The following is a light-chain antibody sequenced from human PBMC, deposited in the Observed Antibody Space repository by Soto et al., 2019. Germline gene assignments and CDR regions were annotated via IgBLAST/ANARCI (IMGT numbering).Light chain of an antibody. CDR2: GAS. CDR1: ETVSSIY. V-gene: IGKV3-20*01. CDR3: QEYGTLSWT. Sequence: EIVLTQSPGTLSLSPGERATLSCRASETVSSIYLAWYQQKPGQAPRLLIYGASSRATGIPDRFSGSGSGTDFALTISRLEPEDFAVYYCQEYGTLSWTFGQGTKVEI. J-gene: IGKJ1*01.